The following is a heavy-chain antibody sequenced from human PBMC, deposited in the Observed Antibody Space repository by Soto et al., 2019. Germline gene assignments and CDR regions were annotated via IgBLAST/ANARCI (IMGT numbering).Heavy chain of an antibody. Sequence: GGSLRLSCVASGFTFSTNDMTWVRQAPGKGLEWVSTIDGTSTFSNYAASVEGRFTISRDNSRNIVYLQMNSQRPDDTAVYFCAKTSGWFTAWGQGTLVTVSS. V-gene: IGHV3-23*05. CDR1: GFTFSTND. CDR2: IDGTSTFS. CDR3: AKTSGWFTA. D-gene: IGHD6-19*01. J-gene: IGHJ5*02.